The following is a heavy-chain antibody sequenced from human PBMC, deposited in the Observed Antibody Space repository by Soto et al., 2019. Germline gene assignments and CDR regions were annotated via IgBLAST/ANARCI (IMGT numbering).Heavy chain of an antibody. CDR3: ARDPFPYYDILSGWFDP. V-gene: IGHV1-18*01. J-gene: IGHJ5*02. CDR2: ISAYNGNT. CDR1: GYTFTSYG. D-gene: IGHD3-9*01. Sequence: ASVKVSCKASGYTFTSYGISWVRQAPGQGLEWMGWISAYNGNTNYAQKLQGRVTMTTDTSTSTAYSELRSLRSDDTAVYYCARDPFPYYDILSGWFDPWGQGTLVTVSS.